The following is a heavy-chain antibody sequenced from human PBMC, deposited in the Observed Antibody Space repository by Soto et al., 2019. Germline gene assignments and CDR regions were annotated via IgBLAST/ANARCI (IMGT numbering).Heavy chain of an antibody. Sequence: QVQLQESGPGLVKPSETLSLTCTVSGASISSYYWSWIRQSPEKGLEWIGYMYYSGNVNYNPSLRSPVTISVDTTTHQFSLNLNFMTAADPYVYYCEGEYPVHSAYFDYWGQGILVTVSS. V-gene: IGHV4-59*01. J-gene: IGHJ4*02. CDR2: MYYSGNV. CDR1: GASISSYY. D-gene: IGHD1-26*01. CDR3: EGEYPVHSAYFDY.